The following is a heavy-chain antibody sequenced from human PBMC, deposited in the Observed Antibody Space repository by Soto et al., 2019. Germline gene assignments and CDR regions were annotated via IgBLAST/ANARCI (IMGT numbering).Heavy chain of an antibody. CDR2: IYWDDDK. V-gene: IGHV2-5*02. CDR3: IQSRCGGDCLQSYASHYYYGMDV. J-gene: IGHJ6*02. CDR1: AFSLSTGGVG. Sequence: QITLKESGPTLVKPTQTLTLTCTFSAFSLSTGGVGVGWIRQPPGKALEWLALIYWDDDKRYSPSLRSRLTIRKDTSKNQVVLTMTNMDPVDTATYYCIQSRCGGDCLQSYASHYYYGMDVWGQGTTVTVSS. D-gene: IGHD2-21*02.